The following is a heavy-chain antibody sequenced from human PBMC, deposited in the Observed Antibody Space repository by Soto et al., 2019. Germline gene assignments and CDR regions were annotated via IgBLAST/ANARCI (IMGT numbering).Heavy chain of an antibody. J-gene: IGHJ6*02. V-gene: IGHV1-18*01. CDR3: AMVDVYVTPSPQDV. D-gene: IGHD3-16*01. CDR1: GYTFTRYG. Sequence: QVQLVQSGAEVKNPGASVKVSCKASGYTFTRYGIGWARQAPGQGLEWMGWFNTYNGNTNYAQNVQGRVTLTTDTSTSTAYMELRSLRSNVTAIYYCAMVDVYVTPSPQDVWGQGTTFIVSS. CDR2: FNTYNGNT.